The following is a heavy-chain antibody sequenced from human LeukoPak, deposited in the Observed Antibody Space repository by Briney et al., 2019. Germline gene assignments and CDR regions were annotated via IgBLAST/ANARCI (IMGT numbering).Heavy chain of an antibody. Sequence: SETLSLTCAVYGGSFSGYYWSWIRQPPGKGLEWIGEINHSGSTNYNPSLKSRVTISVDTPKNQFSLKLSSVTAADTAVYYCARDSGSYYGFYWGQGTLVTVSS. CDR2: INHSGST. CDR3: ARDSGSYYGFY. D-gene: IGHD1-26*01. V-gene: IGHV4-34*01. J-gene: IGHJ4*02. CDR1: GGSFSGYY.